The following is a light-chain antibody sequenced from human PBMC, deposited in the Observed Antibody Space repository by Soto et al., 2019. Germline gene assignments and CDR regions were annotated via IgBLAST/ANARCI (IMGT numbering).Light chain of an antibody. J-gene: IGLJ1*01. V-gene: IGLV2-14*01. CDR3: CSSTTTSTLV. Sequence: QSALTQPASVSGSPGQSIASSCTGTSSDVGAYNYVSWYQQHPGKAPKLMLYEVSNRPSGVSSRFSGSKSGSRASLTISGLQAEDVGDYYFCSSTTTSTLVFGTGTKLTVL. CDR1: SSDVGAYNY. CDR2: EVS.